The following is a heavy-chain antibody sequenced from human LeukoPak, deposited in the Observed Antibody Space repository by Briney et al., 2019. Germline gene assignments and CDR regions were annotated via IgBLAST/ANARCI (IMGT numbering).Heavy chain of an antibody. J-gene: IGHJ5*02. D-gene: IGHD6-13*01. V-gene: IGHV1-2*06. CDR1: GYTFTGYY. Sequence: ASVEVSCKASGYTFTGYYMHWVRQAPGQGLEWMGRINPNSGGTNYAQKFQGRVTMTRDTSISTAYMELSRLRSDDTAVYYCARARQQLVKFDPWGQGTLVTVSS. CDR3: ARARQQLVKFDP. CDR2: INPNSGGT.